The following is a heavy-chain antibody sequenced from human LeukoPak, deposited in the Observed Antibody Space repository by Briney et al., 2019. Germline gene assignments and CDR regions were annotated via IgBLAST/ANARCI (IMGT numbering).Heavy chain of an antibody. CDR2: MSGSDAGT. V-gene: IGHV3-23*01. Sequence: GGSLRLSCIASGFTFNSYAMSWVRQAPGKGLEWVSAMSGSDAGTYYADSVKGRFTISRDNSKNTLYLQMISLRAEDTAVYYCARGQFRLSDFDSSGFDYWGQGTLLTVSS. D-gene: IGHD3-22*01. J-gene: IGHJ4*02. CDR3: ARGQFRLSDFDSSGFDY. CDR1: GFTFNSYA.